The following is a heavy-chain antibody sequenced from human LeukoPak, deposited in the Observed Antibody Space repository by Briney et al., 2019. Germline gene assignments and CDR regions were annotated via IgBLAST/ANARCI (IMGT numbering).Heavy chain of an antibody. CDR2: ISAYNGNT. CDR3: AREFRVQVWLPGAFDI. J-gene: IGHJ3*02. CDR1: GYTFTSNG. D-gene: IGHD5-18*01. V-gene: IGHV1-18*01. Sequence: ASVKLSCKSSGYTFTSNGISWVRQAPGQGLGWMGWISAYNGNTNQAQKLQGRVTMTTDTSPSPAYMELGSLRSDDTAVYFCAREFRVQVWLPGAFDIWGQGTMVTVSS.